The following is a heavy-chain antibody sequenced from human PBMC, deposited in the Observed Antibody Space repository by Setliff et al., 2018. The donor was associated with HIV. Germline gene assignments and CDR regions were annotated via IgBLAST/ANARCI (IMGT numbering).Heavy chain of an antibody. CDR1: GYTFTNYG. V-gene: IGHV1-18*01. Sequence: ASVKVSCKTSGYTFTNYGISWVRQAPGQGLEWTGWIRTYNGNTNYAQRLQGRVTMTTDTSTSTAYMELRSLRSDDTAVYYCARNTPGIVPRRVGFDPWGQGTLVTVSS. J-gene: IGHJ5*02. CDR2: IRTYNGNT. D-gene: IGHD1-26*01. CDR3: ARNTPGIVPRRVGFDP.